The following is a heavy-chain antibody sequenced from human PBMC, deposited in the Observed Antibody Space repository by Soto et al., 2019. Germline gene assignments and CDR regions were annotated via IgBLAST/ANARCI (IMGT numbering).Heavy chain of an antibody. J-gene: IGHJ4*02. CDR2: ISYDGSDK. Sequence: QVQLVESGGGVVQPGRSLRLSCAASGFPFTSYGMHWVRGGRDKGLGWVAIISYDGSDKYYADSVKGRFTISRDNSKNTLYLQMNSLRPEDTALYYCVGGQYYFDYRGQGTLVIVS. D-gene: IGHD3-10*01. CDR3: VGGQYYFDY. CDR1: GFPFTSYG. V-gene: IGHV3-30*03.